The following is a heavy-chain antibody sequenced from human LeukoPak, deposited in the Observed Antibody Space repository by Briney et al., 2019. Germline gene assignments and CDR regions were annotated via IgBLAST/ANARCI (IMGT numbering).Heavy chain of an antibody. V-gene: IGHV1-8*02. J-gene: IGHJ5*02. CDR3: AREYYYDSSAGGNWFDP. CDR1: GGTFSSYA. CDR2: MNPNSGNT. D-gene: IGHD3-22*01. Sequence: ASVKVSCKASGGTFSSYAISWVRQATGQGLEWMGWMNPNSGNTGYAQKFQGRVTMTRNTSISTAYMELSSLRSEDTAVYYCAREYYYDSSAGGNWFDPWGQGTLVTVSS.